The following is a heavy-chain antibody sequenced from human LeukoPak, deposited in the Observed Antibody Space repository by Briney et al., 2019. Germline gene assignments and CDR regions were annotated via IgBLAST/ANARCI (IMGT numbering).Heavy chain of an antibody. CDR2: INHSGST. V-gene: IGHV4-34*01. D-gene: IGHD6-13*01. CDR3: ARREKYSSSWSYYYDY. Sequence: SETLSLTCAVYGGSFSGYYWSWIRQPPGKGLEWIGEINHSGSTNYNPSLKSRVTISVDTSKNQFSLKLSSVTAADTAVYCCARREKYSSSWSYYYDYWGQGTLVTVSS. J-gene: IGHJ4*02. CDR1: GGSFSGYY.